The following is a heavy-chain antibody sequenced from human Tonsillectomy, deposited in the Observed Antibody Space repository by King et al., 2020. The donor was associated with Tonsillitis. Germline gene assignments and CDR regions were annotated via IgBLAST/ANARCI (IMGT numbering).Heavy chain of an antibody. D-gene: IGHD2-15*01. Sequence: QLVQSGAEVKKPGASVKVSCKASGYTFTSYGISWVRQAPGQGLEWMGWISAYNGNTNYAQKLQGRDTMTTDTPTSTAYMELRSLRSDDTAVYYCARGPLGYCSGGSCDWYYYGMDVWGQGTQVTVSS. V-gene: IGHV1-18*01. CDR3: ARGPLGYCSGGSCDWYYYGMDV. CDR1: GYTFTSYG. CDR2: ISAYNGNT. J-gene: IGHJ6*02.